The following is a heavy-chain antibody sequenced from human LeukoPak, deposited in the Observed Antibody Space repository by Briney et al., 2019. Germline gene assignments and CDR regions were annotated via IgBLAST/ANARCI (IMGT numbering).Heavy chain of an antibody. V-gene: IGHV3-11*01. J-gene: IGHJ5*02. D-gene: IGHD4-17*01. CDR2: ISSSGSTI. CDR3: ARDPNYGDSNWFDP. CDR1: GFTFSDYY. Sequence: GGSLRLSCAASGFTFSDYYMSWIRQAPGKGLEWVSYISSSGSTIYYADSVKGRFTISRDNAKNSLYLQMNSLRAEDTAVYYCARDPNYGDSNWFDPWGQGTLVTVSS.